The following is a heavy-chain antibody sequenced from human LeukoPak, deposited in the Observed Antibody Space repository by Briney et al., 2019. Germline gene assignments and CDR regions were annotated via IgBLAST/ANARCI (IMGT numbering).Heavy chain of an antibody. Sequence: PGGCLRLSCAASGFTFSSYSMNWVRQAPGKGLEWVSSISSSSSYIYYADSVKGRFTISRDNAKNSLYLQMNSLRVEDTAVYYCAGDPGPGYYDSSGLPPGDYWGQGTLVTVSS. D-gene: IGHD3-22*01. V-gene: IGHV3-21*01. J-gene: IGHJ4*02. CDR3: AGDPGPGYYDSSGLPPGDY. CDR1: GFTFSSYS. CDR2: ISSSSSYI.